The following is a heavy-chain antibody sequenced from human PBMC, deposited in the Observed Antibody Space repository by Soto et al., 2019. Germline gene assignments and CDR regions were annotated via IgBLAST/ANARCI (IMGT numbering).Heavy chain of an antibody. V-gene: IGHV3-23*01. J-gene: IGHJ6*04. Sequence: EVQLLESGGGLVQPGGSLRLSCAASGFTFSSYAMSWVRQAPGKGLEWVSAISGSGGSTYYADSVKGRCTIASDNAKNTLYLKMNSLRAEDTAVYYCANDPDPPVWGKGTTVTVSS. CDR3: ANDPDPPV. CDR2: ISGSGGST. CDR1: GFTFSSYA.